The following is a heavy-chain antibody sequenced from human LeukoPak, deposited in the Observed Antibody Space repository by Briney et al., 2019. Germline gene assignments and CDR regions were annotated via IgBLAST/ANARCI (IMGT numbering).Heavy chain of an antibody. CDR3: ARDGYYYDSSGWEDWFDP. Sequence: PSETLSLTCTVSGGSISSYYWSWIRQPAGKGLEWIGRIYTSGSTNYNPSLKSRVTMSVDTSKNQFSLKLSSVTAVDTAVYYCARDGYYYDSSGWEDWFDPWGQGTLVTVSS. J-gene: IGHJ5*02. D-gene: IGHD3-22*01. V-gene: IGHV4-4*07. CDR2: IYTSGST. CDR1: GGSISSYY.